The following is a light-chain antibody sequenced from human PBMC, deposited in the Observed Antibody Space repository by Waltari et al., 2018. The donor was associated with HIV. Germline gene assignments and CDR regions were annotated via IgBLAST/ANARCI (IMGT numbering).Light chain of an antibody. CDR2: GDN. Sequence: QSVLTQPPSVSGAPGQRVTLSCTGSSSNIGAGYNVHWYQQRPGTAPQLLVYGDNNRPSGVPDRLAGSKSGTSAYLAITGLQAEDEADYYCQSYDSSLSGLVFATGTKVTVL. J-gene: IGLJ1*01. V-gene: IGLV1-40*01. CDR3: QSYDSSLSGLV. CDR1: SSNIGAGYN.